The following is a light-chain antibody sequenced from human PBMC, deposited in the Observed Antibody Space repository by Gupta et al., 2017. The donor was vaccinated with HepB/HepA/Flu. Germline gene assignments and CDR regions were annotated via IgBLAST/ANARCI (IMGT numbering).Light chain of an antibody. CDR2: WAS. Sequence: DIVMTQSPDSLAMSLGERATIYCKSSQSVFHSPNKKNYLAWYQQKPGQPPKLLIYWASTRAAGVPDRFSGSGAGKDFTLTISSRQGADVAGYYCQQSYSVHPPTFGQGTKLEIK. V-gene: IGKV4-1*01. CDR1: QSVFHSPNKKNY. CDR3: QQSYSVHPPT. J-gene: IGKJ2*01.